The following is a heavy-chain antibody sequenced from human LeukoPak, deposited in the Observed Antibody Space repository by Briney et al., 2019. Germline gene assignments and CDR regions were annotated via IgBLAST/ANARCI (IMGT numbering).Heavy chain of an antibody. J-gene: IGHJ4*02. CDR3: ARAVLGCSGGSCYSFDY. Sequence: GGSLRLSCAASGFTFSSYSMNWVRQAPGKGLEWVSYISSSSSTIYYADSVKGRFTISRDNAKNSLYLQMNSLRAEDTAVYYCARAVLGCSGGSCYSFDYWGQGTLVTVSS. V-gene: IGHV3-48*04. CDR2: ISSSSSTI. CDR1: GFTFSSYS. D-gene: IGHD2-15*01.